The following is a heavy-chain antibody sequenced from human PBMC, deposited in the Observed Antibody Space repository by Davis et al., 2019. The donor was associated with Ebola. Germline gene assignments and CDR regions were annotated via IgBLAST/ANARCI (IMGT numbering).Heavy chain of an antibody. J-gene: IGHJ6*04. D-gene: IGHD3-3*01. V-gene: IGHV3-23*01. CDR1: GFTFSSYA. CDR2: ISGSGGST. CDR3: AKSGLSFGVVKYHYGMDV. Sequence: GESLKISCAASGFTFSSYAMSWVRQAPGKGLEWGSAISGSGGSTYYADSVKGRFTISRDNSKKTLYLQMNSLRAEDTAVYYCAKSGLSFGVVKYHYGMDVWGKGTTVTVSS.